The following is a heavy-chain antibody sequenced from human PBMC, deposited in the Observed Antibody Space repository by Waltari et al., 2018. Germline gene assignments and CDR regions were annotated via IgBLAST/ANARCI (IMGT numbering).Heavy chain of an antibody. J-gene: IGHJ4*02. D-gene: IGHD4-17*01. V-gene: IGHV3-30*04. CDR2: ISYDGSNK. CDR1: GFTFSSYA. CDR3: ARGILLDYGDYGGYFDY. Sequence: QVQLVESGGGVVQPGRSLRLSCAASGFTFSSYAMHWVRPAPGKGLEWVAVISYDGSNKYYADSVKGRFTISRDNSKNTLYLQMNSLRAEDTAVYYCARGILLDYGDYGGYFDYWGQGTLVTVSS.